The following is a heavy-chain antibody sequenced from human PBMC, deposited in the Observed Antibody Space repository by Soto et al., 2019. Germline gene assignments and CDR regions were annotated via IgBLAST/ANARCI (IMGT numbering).Heavy chain of an antibody. D-gene: IGHD3-10*01. CDR1: GYTFYSHS. Sequence: ASVKVSCKASGYTFYSHSISWVRQAPGQGLEWMGRINADYGNTQYAQKFRGRVTMTTDTSTTTVYMGLRSLRSDDTAVYYCARDLRGSGSEGIDYWGQGTLVTVSS. CDR2: INADYGNT. CDR3: ARDLRGSGSEGIDY. J-gene: IGHJ4*02. V-gene: IGHV1-18*01.